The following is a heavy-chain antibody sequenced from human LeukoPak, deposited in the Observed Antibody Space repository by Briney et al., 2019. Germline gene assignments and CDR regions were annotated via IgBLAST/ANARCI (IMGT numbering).Heavy chain of an antibody. CDR3: VKRGDGGAWFDY. V-gene: IGHV3-74*01. J-gene: IGHJ5*01. CDR2: ISSDGSNT. CDR1: GFTFSTYW. Sequence: GGSLRLSCAVSGFTFSTYWMDWVRHAPGKGLGWVSRISSDGSNTAYADSVKGRFTISRDNAKNTLYLQMSSLRAEDTAVYHCVKRGDGGAWFDYWGQGTLVIVSS. D-gene: IGHD5-24*01.